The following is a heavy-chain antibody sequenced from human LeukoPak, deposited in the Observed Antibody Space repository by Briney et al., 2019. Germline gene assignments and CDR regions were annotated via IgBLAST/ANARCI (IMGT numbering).Heavy chain of an antibody. CDR3: AAAVVPAAVYYYYGMDV. CDR1: GFTFTSSA. CDR2: IFVGSGNT. D-gene: IGHD2-2*01. Sequence: SVKVSSKASGFTFTSSAVQWVRQARGQRLEWIGWIFVGSGNTNYAQKFQERVTITRDMSTSTAYMELSSLRSEDTAVYYCAAAVVPAAVYYYYGMDVWGKGTTVTVSS. J-gene: IGHJ6*04. V-gene: IGHV1-58*01.